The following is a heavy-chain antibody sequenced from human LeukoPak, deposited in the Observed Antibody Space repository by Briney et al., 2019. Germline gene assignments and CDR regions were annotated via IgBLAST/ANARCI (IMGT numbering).Heavy chain of an antibody. Sequence: PGRSLRLSCAASGFTFSSYAMQWVRQAPGTGLEWVALISYDGGNKYYAESVQGRFTSSRDNSKNTLHLQMNSLRPEDTAVYYCARDRVRGLIVFGGMDVWGKGTTVTVSS. J-gene: IGHJ6*04. V-gene: IGHV3-30*04. CDR3: ARDRVRGLIVFGGMDV. D-gene: IGHD3-10*01. CDR2: ISYDGGNK. CDR1: GFTFSSYA.